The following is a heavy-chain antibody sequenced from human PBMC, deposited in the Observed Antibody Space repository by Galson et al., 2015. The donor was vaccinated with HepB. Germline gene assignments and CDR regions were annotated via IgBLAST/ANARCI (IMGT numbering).Heavy chain of an antibody. CDR1: GFTFSSYS. D-gene: IGHD4-11*01. CDR2: ISPTSSFM. J-gene: IGHJ6*02. CDR3: ARDWGTGALYSNFDPRLYGMDV. V-gene: IGHV3-21*01. Sequence: SLRLSCAASGFTFSSYSMNWVRQAPGKGLEWVSFISPTSSFMHYADAVKGRFTISRDNAKNSLYLQMNSLRAEDTAVYYCARDWGTGALYSNFDPRLYGMDVWGQGTTVTVSS.